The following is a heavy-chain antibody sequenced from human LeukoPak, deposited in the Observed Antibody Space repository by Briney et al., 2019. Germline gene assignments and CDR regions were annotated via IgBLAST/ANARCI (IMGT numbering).Heavy chain of an antibody. J-gene: IGHJ4*02. CDR3: ARLRPAFGGDNDFWFDY. CDR2: IYYSGST. D-gene: IGHD2-21*02. CDR1: GGSLSSYY. V-gene: IGHV4-59*08. Sequence: SETLSLTCTVSGGSLSSYYWSWIRQPPGKGLEWIGHIYYSGSTNYNPSLKSRVTISVDTSKNQFSLKLSSVTAADTAVYYCARLRPAFGGDNDFWFDYWGQGTLVTVSS.